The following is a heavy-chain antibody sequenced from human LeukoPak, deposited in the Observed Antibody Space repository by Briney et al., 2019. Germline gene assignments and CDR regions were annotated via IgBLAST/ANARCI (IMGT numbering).Heavy chain of an antibody. V-gene: IGHV1-69*06. J-gene: IGHJ5*02. CDR3: ASSDPRYCSSTSCYGWFDP. D-gene: IGHD2-2*01. CDR1: GGTFSSYA. Sequence: SVKVSCKASGGTFSSYAISWVRQAPGQGLEWMGGIIPIFGTANYAQKFQGRVTITADKSTSTAYMELSSLRSEDTAVYYCASSDPRYCSSTSCYGWFDPWGREPWSPSPQ. CDR2: IIPIFGTA.